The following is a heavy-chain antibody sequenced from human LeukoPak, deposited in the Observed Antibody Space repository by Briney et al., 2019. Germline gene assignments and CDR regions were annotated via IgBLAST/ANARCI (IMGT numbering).Heavy chain of an antibody. J-gene: IGHJ4*02. D-gene: IGHD3-22*01. Sequence: QPGGSLRLSCAASGFTFSSYAMSWVRQAPGKGLEWVSSITGSGGATYYTDSGKGRFTISRHNSKNTLYLQMDSLRAEDTAVYYCAKGDGGAYDNSGWVDYFDYWGQGTLVTVSS. CDR2: ITGSGGAT. CDR3: AKGDGGAYDNSGWVDYFDY. V-gene: IGHV3-23*01. CDR1: GFTFSSYA.